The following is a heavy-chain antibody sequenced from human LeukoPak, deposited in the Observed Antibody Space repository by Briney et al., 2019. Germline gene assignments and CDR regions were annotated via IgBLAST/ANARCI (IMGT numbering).Heavy chain of an antibody. CDR1: GFTFSDYY. D-gene: IGHD4-11*01. Sequence: KAGGSLRLSCAASGFTFSDYYMSWIRQAPGRGLEWVSSISSSDSTIYYADSVKGRFTISRDNAKNSLYLQMNSLRAEDTAVYYCARGYNNYGYVFDIWGQGTVVTVSS. J-gene: IGHJ3*02. CDR3: ARGYNNYGYVFDI. V-gene: IGHV3-11*04. CDR2: ISSSDSTI.